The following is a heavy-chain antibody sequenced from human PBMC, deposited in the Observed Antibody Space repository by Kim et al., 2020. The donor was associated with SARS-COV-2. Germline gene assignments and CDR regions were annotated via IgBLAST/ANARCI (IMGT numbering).Heavy chain of an antibody. CDR2: ISSSGTI. Sequence: GGSLRLSCAASGFTFSDYYMSWIRQAPGKGLEWLSYISSSGTIYYADSVKGRFTISRDNSKNSLYLQMNYLRAEDTALYYCSRGGDYSGYYVYFDCWGQGTLVTFSS. CDR3: SRGGDYSGYYVYFDC. J-gene: IGHJ4*02. CDR1: GFTFSDYY. V-gene: IGHV3-11*01. D-gene: IGHD3-22*01.